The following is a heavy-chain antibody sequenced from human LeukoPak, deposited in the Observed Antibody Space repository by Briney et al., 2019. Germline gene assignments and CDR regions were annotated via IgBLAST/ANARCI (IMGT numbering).Heavy chain of an antibody. J-gene: IGHJ4*02. CDR3: ARVTGTTTLPIDY. Sequence: RASVKVSCKASGYTFTSYDINWVRQAPGQGLEWMGIINPSGGSTSYAQKFQGRVTMTRDTSTSTVYMELSSLRSEDTAVYYCARVTGTTTLPIDYWGQGTLVTVSS. D-gene: IGHD1-7*01. CDR2: INPSGGST. CDR1: GYTFTSYD. V-gene: IGHV1-46*01.